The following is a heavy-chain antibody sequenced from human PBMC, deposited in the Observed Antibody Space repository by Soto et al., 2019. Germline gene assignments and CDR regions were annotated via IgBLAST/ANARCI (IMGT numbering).Heavy chain of an antibody. CDR1: GDYVRSGDYY. Sequence: SETLSLTCTVSGDYVRSGDYYWTWIRQPPGKGLEWVGHIYFSGRTNYIPSLESRVTISLDTSKNQFSLKLTSVTAADTAVYYCARVPIDTYMIYWSDPWGQGTLVTVS. CDR2: IYFSGRT. D-gene: IGHD3-16*01. V-gene: IGHV4-61*08. CDR3: ARVPIDTYMIYWSDP. J-gene: IGHJ5*02.